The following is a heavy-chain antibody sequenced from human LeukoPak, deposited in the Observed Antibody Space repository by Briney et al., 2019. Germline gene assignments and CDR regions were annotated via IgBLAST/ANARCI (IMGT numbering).Heavy chain of an antibody. CDR2: IVSFSSPV. J-gene: IGHJ4*02. D-gene: IGHD1/OR15-1a*01. CDR3: ARFLNNYTYADY. Sequence: GGSLRLSCAASGFTFGDYAMIWVRQTPGKGLEWLSYIVSFSSPVYYADSVKGRFTISRDNAKNSLYLQMNSLRVEDTAMYYCARFLNNYTYADYWGQGTLVTVSS. CDR1: GFTFGDYA. V-gene: IGHV3-48*04.